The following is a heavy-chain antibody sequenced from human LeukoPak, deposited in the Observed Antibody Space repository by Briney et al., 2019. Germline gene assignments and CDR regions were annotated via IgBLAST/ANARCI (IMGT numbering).Heavy chain of an antibody. CDR1: GFTVSSNY. CDR3: ARDFYCSGDCYYFDY. CDR2: IYSGGST. J-gene: IGHJ4*02. V-gene: IGHV3-66*02. Sequence: GGSLRLSCAASGFTVSSNYMSWVRQAPGKGLEWVSVIYSGGSTYYADSVKGRFTISRDNSKNTLYLQMNSLRAEDTAVYNCARDFYCSGDCYYFDYWGQGTLVTVSS. D-gene: IGHD2-21*02.